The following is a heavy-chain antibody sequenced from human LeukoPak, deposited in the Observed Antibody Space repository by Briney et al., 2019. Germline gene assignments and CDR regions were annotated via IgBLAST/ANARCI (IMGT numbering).Heavy chain of an antibody. D-gene: IGHD3-16*02. CDR1: GGSISSSSYY. Sequence: SETLSLTCTVSGGSISSSSYYWGWIRQPPGKGLEWIGSIYYSGSTNYNPSLKSRVTISVDTSKNQFSLKLSSVTAADTAVYYCARRPFVWGSYRSVHFDYWGQGTLVTVSS. J-gene: IGHJ4*02. CDR3: ARRPFVWGSYRSVHFDY. V-gene: IGHV4-39*07. CDR2: IYYSGST.